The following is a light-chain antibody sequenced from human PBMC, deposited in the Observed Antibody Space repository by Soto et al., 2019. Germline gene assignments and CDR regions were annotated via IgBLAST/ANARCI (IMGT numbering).Light chain of an antibody. V-gene: IGKV3-15*01. J-gene: IGKJ1*01. CDR1: QSISSN. CDR3: QQYNNWPRT. Sequence: EIVITQSPSTLSESPGKRVIISCCASQSISSNLAWYQQKPGQAPRLLIYGASVRATGVPTRFSGSGSGTEFTLTIRSLQSEDSAAYYCQQYNNWPRTFGQGTKVDIK. CDR2: GAS.